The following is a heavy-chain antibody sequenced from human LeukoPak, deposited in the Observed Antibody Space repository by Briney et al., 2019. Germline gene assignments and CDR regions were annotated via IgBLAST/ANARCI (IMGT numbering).Heavy chain of an antibody. CDR3: ARGGYTLYWYFDL. D-gene: IGHD6-13*01. CDR1: GFTFISYS. J-gene: IGHJ2*01. V-gene: IGHV3-21*01. Sequence: GGSLRLSCAASGFTFISYSMNWVRQAPGKGLEWVSSISSSSSYIYYADSVKGRFTISRDNAKNSLYLQMNSLRAEDTAVYYCARGGYTLYWYFDLWGRGTLVTVSS. CDR2: ISSSSSYI.